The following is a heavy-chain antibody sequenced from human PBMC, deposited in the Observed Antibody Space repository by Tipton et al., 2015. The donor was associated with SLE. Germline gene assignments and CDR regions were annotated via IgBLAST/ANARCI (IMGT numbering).Heavy chain of an antibody. CDR1: GFTFSSYE. D-gene: IGHD4-23*01. J-gene: IGHJ4*02. V-gene: IGHV3-48*03. CDR2: ISTTGST. Sequence: GSLRLSCVASGFTFSSYEMDWVRQAPGKGLEWLSYISTTGSTHYADSVKGRFSISRDNAKNSLYLQMNSLRAEDTAVYYCARGQYGRHSPFDYWGQGTLVTVSS. CDR3: ARGQYGRHSPFDY.